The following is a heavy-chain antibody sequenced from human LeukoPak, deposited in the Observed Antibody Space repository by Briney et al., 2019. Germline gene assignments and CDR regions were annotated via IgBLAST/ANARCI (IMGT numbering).Heavy chain of an antibody. CDR2: IYPADSDI. D-gene: IGHD6-19*01. J-gene: IGHJ4*02. V-gene: IGHV5-51*01. CDR3: ARSLTAVAGDY. CDR1: GYRFTSYW. Sequence: GESLKISCKGSGYRFTSYWIGWVRQIPGKGLEWMAIIYPADSDIRYSPSFQGQVTISADKSISTAYLQWSSLKASDTAMYYCARSLTAVAGDYWGQGTLVTVSS.